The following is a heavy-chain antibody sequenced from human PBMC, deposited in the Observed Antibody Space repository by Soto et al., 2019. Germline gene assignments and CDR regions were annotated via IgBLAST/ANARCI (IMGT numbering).Heavy chain of an antibody. Sequence: GGSLRLSCAASGFTFSSYDMHWVRQATGKGLEWVSAIGTAGDTYYPGSVKGRFTISRENAKNSLYLQMNSLRAGDTAVYYCARGVPPSVLMVTSYYYYMDVWGKGTTVTVSS. J-gene: IGHJ6*03. CDR2: IGTAGDT. D-gene: IGHD2-8*01. V-gene: IGHV3-13*01. CDR3: ARGVPPSVLMVTSYYYYMDV. CDR1: GFTFSSYD.